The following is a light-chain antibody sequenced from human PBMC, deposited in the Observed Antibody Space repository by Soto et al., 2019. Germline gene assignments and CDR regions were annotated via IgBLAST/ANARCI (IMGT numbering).Light chain of an antibody. J-gene: IGKJ1*01. CDR3: QQYGSSVT. CDR1: QSVSSSY. Sequence: EIVLTQSPGTLSLSPGERATLSCRASQSVSSSYLAWYQQKPGQAPRLLIYGASSRATGIPDRFSGSGSETDFTLTISRLEPEDFAVYYCQQYGSSVTFGQGTKVEIK. V-gene: IGKV3-20*01. CDR2: GAS.